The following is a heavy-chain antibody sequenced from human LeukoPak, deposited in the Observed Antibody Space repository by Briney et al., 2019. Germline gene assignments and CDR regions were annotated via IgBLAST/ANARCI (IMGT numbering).Heavy chain of an antibody. V-gene: IGHV3-9*03. D-gene: IGHD3-22*01. Sequence: GGSLGLSCAASGFTFDDYAMHWVRQAPGKGLEWVSSISWNSNSIDYADSVKGRFTISRDNAKNSLYLQLNSLRAEDMALYYCARGRYYHDTSGYYSLDYWGQGTLVTVSS. CDR2: ISWNSNSI. J-gene: IGHJ4*02. CDR3: ARGRYYHDTSGYYSLDY. CDR1: GFTFDDYA.